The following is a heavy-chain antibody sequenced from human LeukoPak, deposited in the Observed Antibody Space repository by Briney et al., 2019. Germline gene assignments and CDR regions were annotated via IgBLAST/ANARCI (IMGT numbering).Heavy chain of an antibody. CDR1: GFTFSSYS. J-gene: IGHJ3*02. D-gene: IGHD5-18*01. Sequence: GGSLRLSCAASGFTFSSYSMNWVRQAPGKGLEWVSFISSLDTSIHYADSVKGRFTISRDKAKNSVLLQMNSLRVEDTAVYYCARGKWIQLGDAFDIWGQGTMVTVSS. CDR3: ARGKWIQLGDAFDI. CDR2: ISSLDTSI. V-gene: IGHV3-21*01.